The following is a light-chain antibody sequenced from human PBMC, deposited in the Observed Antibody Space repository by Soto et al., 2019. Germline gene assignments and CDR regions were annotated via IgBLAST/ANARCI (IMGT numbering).Light chain of an antibody. CDR2: GAS. J-gene: IGKJ1*01. CDR1: QSVSSSY. CDR3: QQYGSSPLT. V-gene: IGKV3-20*01. Sequence: EIVLTQYPGTVSLSPGERATLSCRASQSVSSSYLAWYQQKPGQAPRLLIYGASSRATGIPVRFSGSGSGTDFTLTISRLEPEDFAVYYCQQYGSSPLTFGQGTKVEIK.